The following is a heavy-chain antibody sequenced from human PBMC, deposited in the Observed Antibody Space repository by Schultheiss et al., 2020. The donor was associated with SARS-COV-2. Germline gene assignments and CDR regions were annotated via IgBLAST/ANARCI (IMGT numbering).Heavy chain of an antibody. CDR2: IYYSGST. CDR1: GGSISSYY. Sequence: SETLSLTCTVSGGSISSYYWSWIRQPPGKGLEWIGYIYYSGSTYYNPSLKSRVTISVDTSKNQFSLKLSSVTAADTAVYYCARGRDVVVPAANAFDIWGQGTMVTVSS. D-gene: IGHD2-2*01. J-gene: IGHJ3*02. CDR3: ARGRDVVVPAANAFDI. V-gene: IGHV4-59*12.